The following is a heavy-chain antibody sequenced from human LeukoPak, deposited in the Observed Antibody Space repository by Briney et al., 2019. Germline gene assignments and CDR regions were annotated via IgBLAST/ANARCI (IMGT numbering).Heavy chain of an antibody. Sequence: GESLKISCKGSGCSFTSYWIAWVRQLPGKGLEWMGIIYPGDSDTRYSPSFQGQVTISADKSISTAYLQWSSLKASDTAVYYCARPSMVRGVISRFDYWGQGTLVTVSS. J-gene: IGHJ4*02. CDR1: GCSFTSYW. CDR3: ARPSMVRGVISRFDY. D-gene: IGHD3-10*01. CDR2: IYPGDSDT. V-gene: IGHV5-51*01.